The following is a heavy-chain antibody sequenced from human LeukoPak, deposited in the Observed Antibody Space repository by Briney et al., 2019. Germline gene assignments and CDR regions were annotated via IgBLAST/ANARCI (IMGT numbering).Heavy chain of an antibody. J-gene: IGHJ4*02. D-gene: IGHD6-13*01. CDR2: ISAYNGNT. Sequence: GASVKVSCKASGYTFTSYGISWVRQAPGQGLEWMGWISAYNGNTNYAQKLQGRVTMTTDTSTSTAYMELRSLRSDDTAVYYRARGPLAAAGTHNFDYWGQGTLVTVSS. CDR1: GYTFTSYG. CDR3: ARGPLAAAGTHNFDY. V-gene: IGHV1-18*01.